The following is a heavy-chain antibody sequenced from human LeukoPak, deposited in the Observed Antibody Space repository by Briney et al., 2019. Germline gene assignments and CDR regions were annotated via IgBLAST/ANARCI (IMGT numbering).Heavy chain of an antibody. D-gene: IGHD5-12*01. V-gene: IGHV3-53*01. Sequence: PGGSLRLSCAASGFTVSSNYMSWVRQAPGKGLEWVSVIYSGGSTYYADSVKGRFTISRDNSKNTLYLQMNSLRAEDTAVYYCVRVATILDYFDYWGQGTLVTVSS. J-gene: IGHJ4*02. CDR3: VRVATILDYFDY. CDR2: IYSGGST. CDR1: GFTVSSNY.